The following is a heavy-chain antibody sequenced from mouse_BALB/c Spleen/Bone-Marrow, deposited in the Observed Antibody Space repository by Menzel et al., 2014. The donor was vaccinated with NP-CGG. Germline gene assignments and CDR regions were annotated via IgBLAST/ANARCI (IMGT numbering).Heavy chain of an antibody. V-gene: IGHV5-6*01. CDR1: GFTFSSYG. J-gene: IGHJ2*01. CDR2: ITSGGRYT. CDR3: ARRGGEKDYFDY. Sequence: EVQRVESGEDLVKSGGSLKLSCAASGFTFSSYGMSWVRQTPDKRLEWVATITSGGRYTYYPDSVKGRFTISRDNAKNPLYLQMSSLKSEDTAMYYCARRGGEKDYFDYWGQGTTLTVSS.